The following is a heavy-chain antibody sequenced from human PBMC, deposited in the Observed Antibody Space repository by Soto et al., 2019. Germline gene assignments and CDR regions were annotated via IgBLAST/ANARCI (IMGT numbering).Heavy chain of an antibody. CDR2: ISGYNGNT. D-gene: IGHD5-18*01. CDR1: GYTFSNYG. Sequence: QVQLVQSGAEVKKPGASVKVSCKASGYTFSNYGISWVRQGPGQGLEWMGWISGYNGNTHYEEKVQDRIKMTSDTSTSTRYLELRSLRSDDTAVYFCARDSGFGFCYSYAFAMDVWGQGTTVTVSS. CDR3: ARDSGFGFCYSYAFAMDV. J-gene: IGHJ6*02. V-gene: IGHV1-18*01.